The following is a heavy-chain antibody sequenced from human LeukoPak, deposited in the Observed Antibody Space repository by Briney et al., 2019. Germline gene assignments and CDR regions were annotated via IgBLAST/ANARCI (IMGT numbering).Heavy chain of an antibody. CDR3: ARVDYDSGGYFEF. D-gene: IGHD3-22*01. J-gene: IGHJ4*02. V-gene: IGHV4-59*01. CDR1: GGSISTYY. CDR2: IYYSGST. Sequence: PSETLSLTCTVSGGSISTYYWSWIRQPPGKGLEWIGFIYYSGSTNYNPSLKSRVTISVDTSKNHFSLKLYSVIAADTAVYYCARVDYDSGGYFEFWGQGTLVTVSS.